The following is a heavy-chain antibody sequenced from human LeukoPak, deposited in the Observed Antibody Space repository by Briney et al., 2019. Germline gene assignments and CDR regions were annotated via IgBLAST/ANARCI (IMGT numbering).Heavy chain of an antibody. Sequence: PGGSLRLSCAASGFTFSSYAMHWVRQAPGKGLEWVAVISYDGSNKYYADSVKGRFTISRDNSKNTLYLQVNSLRAEDTAVYYCARETGIEGGIDYWGQGTLVTVSS. J-gene: IGHJ4*02. D-gene: IGHD3-10*01. CDR1: GFTFSSYA. CDR2: ISYDGSNK. CDR3: ARETGIEGGIDY. V-gene: IGHV3-30-3*01.